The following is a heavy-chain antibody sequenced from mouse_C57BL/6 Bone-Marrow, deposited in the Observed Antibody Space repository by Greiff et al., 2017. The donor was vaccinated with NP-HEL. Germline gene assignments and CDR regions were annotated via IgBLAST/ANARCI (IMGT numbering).Heavy chain of an antibody. J-gene: IGHJ1*03. V-gene: IGHV1-62-2*01. D-gene: IGHD1-1*01. CDR3: ARYECEYYGGNHCYFDV. CDR1: GYTFTEYT. Sequence: QVQLKESGAELVKPGASVKLSCKASGYTFTEYTIHWVKQRSGQGLEWIGWFYPGSGSIKYNEKFKDKATLTADKSSSTVYMELSRLTSEDSAVDFCARYECEYYGGNHCYFDVWGTGTTVTVSS. CDR2: FYPGSGSI.